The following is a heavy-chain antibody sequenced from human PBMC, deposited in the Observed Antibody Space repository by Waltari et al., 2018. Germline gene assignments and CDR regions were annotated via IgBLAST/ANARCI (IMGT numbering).Heavy chain of an antibody. D-gene: IGHD2-21*02. V-gene: IGHV4-61*01. Sequence: QVQLQESGPGLVKPSETLSPPCTVSGGPVSRGRYYWSWIRPPPGEGLEWIGYIYYSGSTNYNPSLKSRVTISVDTAKNQFSLKLSSVTAADTAVYYCARDPGGDWYYYYYYGMDVWDQGTTVTVSS. CDR2: IYYSGST. CDR1: GGPVSRGRYY. CDR3: ARDPGGDWYYYYYYGMDV. J-gene: IGHJ6*02.